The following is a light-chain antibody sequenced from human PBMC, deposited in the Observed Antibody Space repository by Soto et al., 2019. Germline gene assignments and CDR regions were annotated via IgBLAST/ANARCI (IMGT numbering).Light chain of an antibody. V-gene: IGLV1-44*01. CDR2: GDN. CDR1: SSNIGSNT. Sequence: QSVLTQPPSASGTPGQRVTISCSGSSSNIGSNTVNWYQQLPGTAPKLLIRGDNQRPSGVADRFSGSKSGTSASLAISGLQSEDEADYYCAAWDDILNGWVFGGGTKVTVL. CDR3: AAWDDILNGWV. J-gene: IGLJ3*02.